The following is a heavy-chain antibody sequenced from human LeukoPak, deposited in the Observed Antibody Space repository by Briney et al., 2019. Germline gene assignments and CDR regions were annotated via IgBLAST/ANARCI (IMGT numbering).Heavy chain of an antibody. D-gene: IGHD3-10*01. CDR3: AKFGLAGSGRYHDAFDI. J-gene: IGHJ3*02. CDR1: GFTFSKYG. Sequence: GGSLRLSCAASGFTFSKYGIHWVRQAPGKGLEWVAVIWYDGRTKYYADSVKGRFTISRDNSKNTLYLQMNSLRAEDTAVYYCAKFGLAGSGRYHDAFDIWGQGTMVTVSS. V-gene: IGHV3-33*06. CDR2: IWYDGRTK.